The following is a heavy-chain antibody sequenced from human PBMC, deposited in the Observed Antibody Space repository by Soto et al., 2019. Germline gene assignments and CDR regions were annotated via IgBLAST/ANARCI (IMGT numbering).Heavy chain of an antibody. J-gene: IGHJ4*02. CDR2: IYYIGST. CDR3: ARGRGDTAMAWYY. D-gene: IGHD5-18*01. Sequence: QVQLQESGPGLVKPSETLSLTCTVSGGSISSYYWSWIRQSPGKGLEWIGYIYYIGSTKYNPSLKSRVTISVDTAKNQFSLKLSSVTAADTAVYYCARGRGDTAMAWYYWGQGTLVTVSS. V-gene: IGHV4-59*01. CDR1: GGSISSYY.